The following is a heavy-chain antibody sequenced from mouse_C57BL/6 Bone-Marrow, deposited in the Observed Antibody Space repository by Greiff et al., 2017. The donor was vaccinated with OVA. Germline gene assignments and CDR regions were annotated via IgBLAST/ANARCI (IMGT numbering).Heavy chain of an antibody. CDR1: GYTFTDYY. D-gene: IGHD2-14*01. J-gene: IGHJ3*01. CDR2: IFPGSGST. CDR3: ARFRGYDGDWFAY. Sequence: QVQLKESGPELVKPGASVKISCKASGYTFTDYYINWVKQRPGQGLEWIGWIFPGSGSTYYNEKFKGKATLTVDKSSSTAYMLLSSLTSEDSAVYFCARFRGYDGDWFAYWGQGTLVTVSA. V-gene: IGHV1-75*01.